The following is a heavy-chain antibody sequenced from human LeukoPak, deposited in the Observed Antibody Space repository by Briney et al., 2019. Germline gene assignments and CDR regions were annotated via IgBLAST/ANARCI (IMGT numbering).Heavy chain of an antibody. Sequence: HPGGSLRLSCAASGFTFSSYAMSWVRQAPGKGLEWVSAISGSGGSTYYADSVKGRFTISRDNSKNTLYLQMNSLRAEDTAVYYCAKDRPSNYALDYYYYYSMDVWGQGTTVTVSS. V-gene: IGHV3-23*01. D-gene: IGHD1-7*01. CDR3: AKDRPSNYALDYYYYYSMDV. J-gene: IGHJ6*02. CDR2: ISGSGGST. CDR1: GFTFSSYA.